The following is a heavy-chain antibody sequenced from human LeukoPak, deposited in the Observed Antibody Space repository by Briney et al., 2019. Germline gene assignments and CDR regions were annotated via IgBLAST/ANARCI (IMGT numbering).Heavy chain of an antibody. V-gene: IGHV3-74*01. J-gene: IGHJ4*02. Sequence: PGGSLRLSCAASGFTFSSYWMHWVRQAPGKGLMWVSRINYDGSSTSYADSVKGRFTISRDNAKNTLYLQMNSLRAEDTAVYYCARDPTDILTGSNFDYWGQGTLVTVSS. CDR1: GFTFSSYW. D-gene: IGHD3-9*01. CDR2: INYDGSST. CDR3: ARDPTDILTGSNFDY.